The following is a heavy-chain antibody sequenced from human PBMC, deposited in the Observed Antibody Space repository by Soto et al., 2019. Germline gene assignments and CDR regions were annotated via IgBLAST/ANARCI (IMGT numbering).Heavy chain of an antibody. Sequence: QVQLVQSGAEVKKPGSSVKVSCKASGGTFSSYTISWVRQAPGQGLEWMGRIIPILGIANYAQKFQGRVTITADKSTSTAYMELSSLRSEDTAVYYCARVLERLRDSWFDPWGQGTLVTVSS. CDR1: GGTFSSYT. CDR3: ARVLERLRDSWFDP. D-gene: IGHD1-1*01. J-gene: IGHJ5*02. CDR2: IIPILGIA. V-gene: IGHV1-69*02.